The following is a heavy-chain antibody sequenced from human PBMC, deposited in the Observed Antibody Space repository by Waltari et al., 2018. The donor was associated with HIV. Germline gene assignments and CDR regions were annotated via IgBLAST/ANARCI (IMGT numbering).Heavy chain of an antibody. Sequence: QVLLVQSGAEVKKPGASVNVSCKASGYPFTSYDINWVRQATGQGLEWMGRMTPNSGKTGYEQKFQGRVTMTVNTSISTAYMELSSLRSDDTAVYYCARVGYTYGDDYWGQGTLVTVSS. CDR3: ARVGYTYGDDY. CDR2: MTPNSGKT. CDR1: GYPFTSYD. D-gene: IGHD5-18*01. V-gene: IGHV1-8*01. J-gene: IGHJ4*02.